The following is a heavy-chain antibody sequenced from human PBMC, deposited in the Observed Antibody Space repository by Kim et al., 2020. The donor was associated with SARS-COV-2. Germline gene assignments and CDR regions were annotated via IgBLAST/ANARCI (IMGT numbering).Heavy chain of an antibody. D-gene: IGHD6-19*01. CDR3: ARVMRIAVAGDPFDY. J-gene: IGHJ4*02. V-gene: IGHV4-34*01. Sequence: PSLKSRVTISVDTSKNQFSLKLSSVTAADTAVYYCARVMRIAVAGDPFDYWGQGTLVTVSS.